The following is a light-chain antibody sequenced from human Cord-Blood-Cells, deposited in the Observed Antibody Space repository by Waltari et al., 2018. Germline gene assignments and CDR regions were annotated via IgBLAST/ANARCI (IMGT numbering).Light chain of an antibody. CDR3: QQRSNLPPGLT. J-gene: IGKJ4*01. CDR2: DAS. V-gene: IGKV3-11*01. Sequence: EIVLTQAPATLSLSPGERAPLSCRASQSVSSYLAWYQQKPGQAPRLLIYDASSRATGIPARFSGRVSGTDFTLTISCLEPEDFAVYYCQQRSNLPPGLTFGGGTKVEIK. CDR1: QSVSSY.